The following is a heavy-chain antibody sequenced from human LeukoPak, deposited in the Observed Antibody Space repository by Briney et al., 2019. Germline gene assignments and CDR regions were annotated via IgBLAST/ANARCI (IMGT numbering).Heavy chain of an antibody. Sequence: SETLSLTCTVSRDSITSSDYHWDWIRQPPGKGLEWIGTIYYSGNTYYNPSLDSRATISVDASTTQFSLKLRSVTAADTAVYHCARRAAHGGWRFDYWGQGTLVTVSS. J-gene: IGHJ4*02. CDR2: IYYSGNT. CDR1: RDSITSSDYH. V-gene: IGHV4-39*01. CDR3: ARRAAHGGWRFDY. D-gene: IGHD6-19*01.